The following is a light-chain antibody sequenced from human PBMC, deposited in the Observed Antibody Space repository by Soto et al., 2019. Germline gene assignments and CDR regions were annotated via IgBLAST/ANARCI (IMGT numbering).Light chain of an antibody. CDR2: LGS. CDR3: MQALQTPYT. J-gene: IGKJ2*01. Sequence: DIVMTQSPLSLPVTPGEPASISCRSSQSLLHSNGYNYLDWYLQKPGQSPQLLIYLGSNRASGVPDRCSGSGSGTDFTLKISRVEAGDVGVYYCMQALQTPYTFGQGTKLEIK. CDR1: QSLLHSNGYNY. V-gene: IGKV2-28*01.